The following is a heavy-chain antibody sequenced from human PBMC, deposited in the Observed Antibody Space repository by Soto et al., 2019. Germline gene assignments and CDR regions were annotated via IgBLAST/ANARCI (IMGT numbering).Heavy chain of an antibody. CDR1: GCTFSSYA. D-gene: IGHD3-22*01. Sequence: QVQLVQSGAEVKKPGSSVKVSCKASGCTFSSYAISWVRQAPGHGLEWMGGIIPIFGTANYAQKFRGRVTITADESTSTAYMELSSLRSEDTAVYYCAREVASGSQVGYWGQGTLVTGSS. CDR3: AREVASGSQVGY. CDR2: IIPIFGTA. J-gene: IGHJ4*02. V-gene: IGHV1-69*01.